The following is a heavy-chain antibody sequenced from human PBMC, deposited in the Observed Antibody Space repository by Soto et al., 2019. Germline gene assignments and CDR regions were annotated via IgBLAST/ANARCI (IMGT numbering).Heavy chain of an antibody. CDR3: AKTYYDFWSGYYTVDY. V-gene: IGHV3-30*18. Sequence: GGSLRLSCAASGFTFSSYGMHWVRQAPGKGLEWVAVISYDGSNKYYADSVKGRFTISRDNSKNTLYLQMNSLRAEDTAVYYCAKTYYDFWSGYYTVDYWGQGTLVTVSS. D-gene: IGHD3-3*01. CDR1: GFTFSSYG. J-gene: IGHJ4*02. CDR2: ISYDGSNK.